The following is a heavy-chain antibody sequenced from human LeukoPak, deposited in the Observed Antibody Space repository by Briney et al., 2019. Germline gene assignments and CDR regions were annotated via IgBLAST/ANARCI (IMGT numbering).Heavy chain of an antibody. V-gene: IGHV1-2*02. Sequence: PSVKVSCKGSGYTFTGYHIHWVRQAPGQGPEWMGWINPNSGDTNYAQKFQGRVSLTGDTSISTVYMELSRLRSDDTAVYYCARDGSLGFDYWGQGTLVTVSS. D-gene: IGHD7-27*01. CDR1: GYTFTGYH. J-gene: IGHJ4*02. CDR2: INPNSGDT. CDR3: ARDGSLGFDY.